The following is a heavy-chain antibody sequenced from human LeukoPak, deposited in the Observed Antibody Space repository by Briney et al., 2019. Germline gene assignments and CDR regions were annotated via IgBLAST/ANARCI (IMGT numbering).Heavy chain of an antibody. CDR2: IYYSGST. CDR3: ARDDGSYYPY. J-gene: IGHJ4*02. D-gene: IGHD1-26*01. V-gene: IGHV4-59*01. CDR1: GGSISSYY. Sequence: SETLSLTCTVSGGSISSYYWSWIRQPPGKGLEWIGYIYYSGSTNYNPSLKSRGTISVDTSKNQFSLKLSSVTAADTAVYYCARDDGSYYPYWGQGTLVTVSS.